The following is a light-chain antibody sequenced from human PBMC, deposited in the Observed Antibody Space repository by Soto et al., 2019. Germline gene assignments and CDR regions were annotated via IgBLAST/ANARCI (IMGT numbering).Light chain of an antibody. V-gene: IGKV3-15*01. CDR3: QQYNNWPRT. CDR1: QSVSSH. Sequence: EIVLTQSPGTLSLSQGERATLSCRASQSVSSHLARYQQKPGQAPRPLTYGASPRATGIPARFTGSVSGTEFTLTISSLQSEDFAVYYCQQYNNWPRTFGQGTNVDI. CDR2: GAS. J-gene: IGKJ1*01.